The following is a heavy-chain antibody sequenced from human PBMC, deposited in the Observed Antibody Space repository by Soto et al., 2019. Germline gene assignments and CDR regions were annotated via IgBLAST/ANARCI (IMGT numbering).Heavy chain of an antibody. CDR2: ISSSSSYI. CDR3: ARDQYGSGSFDY. CDR1: GFTFSSYS. V-gene: IGHV3-21*01. J-gene: IGHJ4*02. Sequence: GGSLRLSCAASGFTFSSYSMNWVRQAPGKGLEWVSSISSSSSYIYYADSVNGRFTISRDNAKNSLYLQMNSLRAEDTAVYYCARDQYGSGSFDYWGQGTLFTVSS. D-gene: IGHD3-10*01.